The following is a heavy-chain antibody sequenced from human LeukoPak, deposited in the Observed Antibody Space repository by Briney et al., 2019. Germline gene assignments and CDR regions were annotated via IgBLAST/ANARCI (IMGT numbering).Heavy chain of an antibody. V-gene: IGHV3-48*02. CDR2: ISSSSSTI. CDR3: ARQRGGKWSGAVFDY. Sequence: GGSLRLSCAASGFTFSSYSMNWVRQAPGKGLEWVSYISSSSSTIYYADSVKGRFTISRDNAKNSLYLQMNSLRDEDTAVYYCARQRGGKWSGAVFDYWGQGTLVTVSS. D-gene: IGHD2-15*01. CDR1: GFTFSSYS. J-gene: IGHJ4*02.